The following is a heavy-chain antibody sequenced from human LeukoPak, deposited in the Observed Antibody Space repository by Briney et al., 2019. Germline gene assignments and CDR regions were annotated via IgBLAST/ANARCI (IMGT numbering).Heavy chain of an antibody. J-gene: IGHJ1*01. CDR2: FDPEDGET. CDR1: GYTLTELS. D-gene: IGHD3-22*01. CDR3: ATPYYYDSSGYYYAYFQH. V-gene: IGHV1-24*01. Sequence: ASVKVSCKVSGYTLTELSMHWVRQAPGKGLERVGGFDPEDGETIYAQKFQGRVTMTEDTSTDTAYMELSSLRSEDTAVYYCATPYYYDSSGYYYAYFQHWGQGTLVTVSS.